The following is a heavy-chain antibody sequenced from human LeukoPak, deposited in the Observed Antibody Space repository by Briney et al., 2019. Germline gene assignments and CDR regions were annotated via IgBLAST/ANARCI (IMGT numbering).Heavy chain of an antibody. J-gene: IGHJ4*02. CDR1: GFTFSSYA. CDR2: ISYDGSNK. V-gene: IGHV3-30*01. Sequence: GSLRLSCADSGFTFSSYAMHWVRQAPGKGLEWVAVISYDGSNKYYADSVKGRFTISRDNSKNTLYLQMNSLRAEDTAVYYCARAVAARRKLDYWGQGTLVTVSS. CDR3: ARAVAARRKLDY. D-gene: IGHD6-6*01.